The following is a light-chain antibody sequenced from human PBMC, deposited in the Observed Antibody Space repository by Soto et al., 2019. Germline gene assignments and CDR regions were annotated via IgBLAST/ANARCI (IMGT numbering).Light chain of an antibody. CDR1: SSDIGAYNF. V-gene: IGLV2-14*03. CDR2: DVN. CDR3: TSWTTSTNMI. J-gene: IGLJ2*01. Sequence: QSALTQPASVSGSPGQSITISCTGTSSDIGAYNFVSWYQQHPGKAPKLMLYDVNIRPSGVSNRFSGSKSGNTASLTISGLQAEDEADYYCTSWTTSTNMIFGGGTKVTVL.